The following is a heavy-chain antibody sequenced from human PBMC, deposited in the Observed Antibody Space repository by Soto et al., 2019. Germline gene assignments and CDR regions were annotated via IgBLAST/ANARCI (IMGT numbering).Heavy chain of an antibody. V-gene: IGHV4-4*07. CDR2: IYSSGST. CDR3: ARGQRFSEWFDP. D-gene: IGHD3-3*01. J-gene: IGHJ5*02. Sequence: SETLCLTCPVSGCAINSYYWTWIREPAGKGLEWIGRIYSSGSTKYNPSLQSRVTMSLDTSKNQFSLRLTSVTAADTAVYYCARGQRFSEWFDPWGQGTLVTVS. CDR1: GCAINSYY.